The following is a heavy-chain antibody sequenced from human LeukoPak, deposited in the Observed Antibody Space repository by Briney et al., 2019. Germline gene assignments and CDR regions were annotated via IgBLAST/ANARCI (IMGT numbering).Heavy chain of an antibody. J-gene: IGHJ4*02. D-gene: IGHD4-23*01. CDR2: LIVGNGNQ. Sequence: GGSLRLSCAASGFVFSSYSMNWVRQAPGEGLEWVSFLIVGNGNQHYADSVKGRFTISRDDAKNSLYLQMNSLRAEDTAVHYCARDRNGGSFDYWGQGTLVTVSS. V-gene: IGHV3-48*01. CDR1: GFVFSSYS. CDR3: ARDRNGGSFDY.